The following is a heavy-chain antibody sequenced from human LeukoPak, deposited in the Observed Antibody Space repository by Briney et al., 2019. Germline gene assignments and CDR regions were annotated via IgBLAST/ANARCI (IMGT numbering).Heavy chain of an antibody. CDR3: ARVEGSDWYLYYLDY. CDR2: TSSSSSYI. D-gene: IGHD6-19*01. Sequence: GGSLRLSCAASGFTFRSYSMNWVRQAPGKGLEWVSSTSSSSSYIYYADSVKGRFTISRDNAKNSLYLQMNSLRAEDTAVYYCARVEGSDWYLYYLDYWGQGTLVTVSS. V-gene: IGHV3-21*01. CDR1: GFTFRSYS. J-gene: IGHJ4*02.